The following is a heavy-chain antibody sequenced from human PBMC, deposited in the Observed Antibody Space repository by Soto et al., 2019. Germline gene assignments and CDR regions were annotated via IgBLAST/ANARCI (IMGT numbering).Heavy chain of an antibody. Sequence: QVQLVQSGAEVKKPGASVKVSCKASGYTFTSYGISWVRQAPGQGLEGMGWISAYNGNTNYAQKLKGRVTMTTDTCTSTAYLELRRVRYDDTTGYYCARDILLYISCWSLAYFDYWCQGTQVTVSS. CDR1: GYTFTSYG. D-gene: IGHD6-13*01. CDR3: ARDILLYISCWSLAYFDY. J-gene: IGHJ4*02. V-gene: IGHV1-18*01. CDR2: ISAYNGNT.